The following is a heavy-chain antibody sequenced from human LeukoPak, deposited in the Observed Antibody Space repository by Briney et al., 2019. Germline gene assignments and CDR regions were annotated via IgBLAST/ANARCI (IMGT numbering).Heavy chain of an antibody. D-gene: IGHD3-22*01. J-gene: IGHJ4*02. CDR2: INSDGSST. Sequence: GGSLRLSCAASGFTFSSYWMHWVRQAPGKGLVWVSRINSDGSSTSYADSVKGRFTISRDNAKNTLYLQMNSLRAEDTAVYYCARAEYYYDSSSYVHFDYWGQGTLVTVSS. V-gene: IGHV3-74*01. CDR3: ARAEYYYDSSSYVHFDY. CDR1: GFTFSSYW.